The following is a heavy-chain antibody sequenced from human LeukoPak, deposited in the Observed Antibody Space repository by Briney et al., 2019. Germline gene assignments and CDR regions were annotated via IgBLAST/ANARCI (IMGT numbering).Heavy chain of an antibody. Sequence: GASVKVSRKASGYTFTGYYMHWVRQAPGQGLEWMGWINPNSGGTNFAQKFQGRVTMTRDTSISTAYMELSRLRSDDTAVYYCARVANSGYDFYYYYGMDVWGQGTTVTVSS. D-gene: IGHD5-12*01. CDR3: ARVANSGYDFYYYYGMDV. V-gene: IGHV1-2*02. CDR2: INPNSGGT. J-gene: IGHJ6*02. CDR1: GYTFTGYY.